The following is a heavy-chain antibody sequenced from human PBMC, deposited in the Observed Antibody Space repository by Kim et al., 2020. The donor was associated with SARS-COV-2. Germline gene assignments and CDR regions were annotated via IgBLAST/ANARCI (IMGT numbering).Heavy chain of an antibody. CDR3: ARSQGCSSTSCYVGY. Sequence: DTGKGRFTISRDNSKNTLYLQMNSLGAEDTAVYYCARSQGCSSTSCYVGYWGQGTLVTVSS. J-gene: IGHJ4*02. D-gene: IGHD2-2*01. V-gene: IGHV3-23*01.